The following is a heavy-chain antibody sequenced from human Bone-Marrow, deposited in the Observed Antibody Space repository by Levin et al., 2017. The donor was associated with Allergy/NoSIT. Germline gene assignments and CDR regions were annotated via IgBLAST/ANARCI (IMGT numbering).Heavy chain of an antibody. CDR2: IWYDGSNK. V-gene: IGHV3-33*01. J-gene: IGHJ4*02. D-gene: IGHD3-16*01. Sequence: SCAASGFTFSSYGMHWVRQAPGKGLEWVAVIWYDGSNKYYADSVKGRFTISRDNSKNTLYLQMNSLRAEDTAVYYCAREKTYYDYVWGSYRGHFDYWGQGTLVTVSS. CDR3: AREKTYYDYVWGSYRGHFDY. CDR1: GFTFSSYG.